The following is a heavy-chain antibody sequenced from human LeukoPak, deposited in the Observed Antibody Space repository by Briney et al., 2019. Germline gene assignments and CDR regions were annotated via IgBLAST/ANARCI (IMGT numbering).Heavy chain of an antibody. J-gene: IGHJ4*02. D-gene: IGHD3-9*01. CDR1: GFTFSSYS. CDR2: ISSSSSTI. CDR3: ARVSDDILTPY. V-gene: IGHV3-48*04. Sequence: PGRSLRLSCAASGFTFSSYSMNWVRQAPGKGLEWVSYISSSSSTIYYADSVKGRFTISRDNAKNSLYLQMNSLRAEDTAVYYCARVSDDILTPYWGQGTLVTVSS.